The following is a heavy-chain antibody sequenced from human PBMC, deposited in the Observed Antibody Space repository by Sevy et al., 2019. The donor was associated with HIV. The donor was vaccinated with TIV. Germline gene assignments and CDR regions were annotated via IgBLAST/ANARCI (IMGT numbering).Heavy chain of an antibody. J-gene: IGHJ5*02. Sequence: GGSLRLSCAASGFTFSSYSMNWVRQAPGKGLEWVSSISSSSSYIYYAHSVKGRFTISRDNAKNSLYLQMNSLRAEDTAVYYCARTTVTTLHWFDPWGQGTLVTVSS. D-gene: IGHD4-17*01. CDR1: GFTFSSYS. CDR2: ISSSSSYI. CDR3: ARTTVTTLHWFDP. V-gene: IGHV3-21*01.